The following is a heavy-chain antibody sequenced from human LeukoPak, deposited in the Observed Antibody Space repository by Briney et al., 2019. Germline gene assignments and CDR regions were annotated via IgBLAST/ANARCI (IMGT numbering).Heavy chain of an antibody. CDR1: GFTFSSYS. D-gene: IGHD6-13*01. Sequence: PGGSLRLSCAASGFTFSSYSMNWVRQAPGKGLEWVSSISSSSSYIYYADSVKGRFTISRDNAKNSLYLQMNSLRAEGTAVYYCARDYDSSSWYEGSWFDPWGQGTLVTVSS. J-gene: IGHJ5*02. CDR2: ISSSSSYI. V-gene: IGHV3-21*01. CDR3: ARDYDSSSWYEGSWFDP.